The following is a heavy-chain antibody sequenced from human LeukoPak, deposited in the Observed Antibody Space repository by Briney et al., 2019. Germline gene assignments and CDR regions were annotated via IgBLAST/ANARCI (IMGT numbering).Heavy chain of an antibody. CDR2: IIPILDIA. CDR3: ASGPILQRVGYGSESYEVRFDY. D-gene: IGHD3-10*01. J-gene: IGHJ4*02. CDR1: GGTFSSYV. V-gene: IGHV1-69*04. Sequence: SVKVSCKASGGTFSSYVISRVRQAPGQGLEWMGRIIPILDIANNAQKFQGRVTITADKSTNTAYMELSSLTSEDTAVYYCASGPILQRVGYGSESYEVRFDYWGQGTLVTVSS.